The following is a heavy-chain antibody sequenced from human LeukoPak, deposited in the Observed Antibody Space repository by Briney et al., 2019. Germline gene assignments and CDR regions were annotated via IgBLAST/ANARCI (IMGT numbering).Heavy chain of an antibody. J-gene: IGHJ2*01. CDR1: GFAFSDHG. V-gene: IGHV3-30*18. CDR3: AKEYSSGWSYWYFDL. Sequence: GGSLGLSCAASGFAFSDHGMHWVRQAPGKGLERVTVISRHGSTKIYAASVKGRFTISRDNSKNTMYLQMDSLRPEDTAVYFCAKEYSSGWSYWYFDLWGRGTLVTVSS. D-gene: IGHD6-19*01. CDR2: ISRHGSTK.